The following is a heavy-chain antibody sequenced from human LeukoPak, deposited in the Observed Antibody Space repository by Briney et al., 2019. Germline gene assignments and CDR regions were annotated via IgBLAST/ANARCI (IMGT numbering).Heavy chain of an antibody. Sequence: SETLSLTCTVSGGSISSGDYSWSWIRQHPGKGLEWIGYIYYSGSTYYNPSLKSRVTISVDTSKNQFSLKLSSVTAADTAVYYCARAVPGSSWYFDYWGQGTLVTVSS. J-gene: IGHJ4*02. CDR1: GGSISSGDYS. D-gene: IGHD6-13*01. V-gene: IGHV4-31*03. CDR3: ARAVPGSSWYFDY. CDR2: IYYSGST.